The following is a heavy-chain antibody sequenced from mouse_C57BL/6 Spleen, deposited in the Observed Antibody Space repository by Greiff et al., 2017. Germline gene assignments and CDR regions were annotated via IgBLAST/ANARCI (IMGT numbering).Heavy chain of an antibody. CDR3: ARRGSSQYYFDY. Sequence: QVQLQQSGAELVKPGASVKISCKASGYAFSSYWMNWVKQRPGKGLEWIGQIYPGDGDTTYNGKFKGKATLTADKSSSTAYMQLSSLTSEDSAVYFCARRGSSQYYFDYWGQGTTLTVSS. V-gene: IGHV1-80*01. CDR2: IYPGDGDT. D-gene: IGHD1-1*01. J-gene: IGHJ2*01. CDR1: GYAFSSYW.